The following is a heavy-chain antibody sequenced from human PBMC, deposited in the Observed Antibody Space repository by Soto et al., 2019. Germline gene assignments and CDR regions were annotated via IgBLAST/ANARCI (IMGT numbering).Heavy chain of an antibody. Sequence: QVQLQESGPGLVKPSQTLSLTCTVSGGSISSGGYYWSWIRQHPGKGLEWIGSIYYGGSTYYNPAHKSRVTISVDTSKNQCSLKLSSVPAADTAVYYCAREEGGGYDHRLFAPWGQGTLVTVSS. CDR1: GGSISSGGYY. D-gene: IGHD5-12*01. V-gene: IGHV4-31*03. J-gene: IGHJ5*02. CDR2: IYYGGST. CDR3: AREEGGGYDHRLFAP.